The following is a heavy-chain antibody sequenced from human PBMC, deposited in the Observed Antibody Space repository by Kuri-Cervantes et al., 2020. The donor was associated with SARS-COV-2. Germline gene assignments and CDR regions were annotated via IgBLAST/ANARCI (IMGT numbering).Heavy chain of an antibody. Sequence: SETLSLTCTVSGGSISSYYWGWIRQPPGKGLEWIGSIYYSGSTYYNPSLKSRVTISVDTSKNQFSLKLSSVTAADTAVYYCARDPSRGVRWSGYPNYFDYWGQGTLVIVSS. D-gene: IGHD3-3*01. CDR2: IYYSGST. V-gene: IGHV4-39*07. J-gene: IGHJ4*02. CDR1: GGSISSYY. CDR3: ARDPSRGVRWSGYPNYFDY.